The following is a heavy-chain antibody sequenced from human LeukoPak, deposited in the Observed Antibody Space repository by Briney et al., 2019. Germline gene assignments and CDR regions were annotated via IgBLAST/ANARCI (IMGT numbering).Heavy chain of an antibody. D-gene: IGHD6-19*01. J-gene: IGHJ5*02. V-gene: IGHV4-39*01. Sequence: SETLSLTCTASGGSITSSSYYWDWLRQPPGKELEWIGSIYYTGTTYNNPSLRSRVTISVDTSKNQFSLKLSSVTAADTAVYYCARQSRIAVAETNWFDPWGQGTLVTVSS. CDR1: GGSITSSSYY. CDR3: ARQSRIAVAETNWFDP. CDR2: IYYTGTT.